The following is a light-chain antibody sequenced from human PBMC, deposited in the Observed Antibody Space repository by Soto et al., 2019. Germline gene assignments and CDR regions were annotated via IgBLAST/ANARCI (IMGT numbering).Light chain of an antibody. CDR1: LSVSVY. V-gene: IGKV3-11*01. CDR2: YAS. CDR3: HQRQYWPPIT. Sequence: VVLTQSPATLSLSPGERATLSCRTSLSVSVYLDWYQQKPGQAPRLPISYASNRATGIPARFSGSGSGTDFTLTISSLEPEDFAVYYCHQRQYWPPITFGQGTRLEIK. J-gene: IGKJ5*01.